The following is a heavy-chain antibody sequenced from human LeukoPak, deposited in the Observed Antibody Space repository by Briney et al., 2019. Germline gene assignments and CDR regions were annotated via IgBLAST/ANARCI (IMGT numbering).Heavy chain of an antibody. CDR3: ARDPGYCSSTSCYSILDY. Sequence: GGSLRLSCAASGFTFSNAWMSWVRQAPGKGLEWVAVIWYDGSNKYYADSVKGRFTISRDNSKNTLYLQMNSLRAEDTAVYYCARDPGYCSSTSCYSILDYWGQGTLVTVSS. V-gene: IGHV3-33*08. CDR2: IWYDGSNK. D-gene: IGHD2-2*01. J-gene: IGHJ4*02. CDR1: GFTFSNAW.